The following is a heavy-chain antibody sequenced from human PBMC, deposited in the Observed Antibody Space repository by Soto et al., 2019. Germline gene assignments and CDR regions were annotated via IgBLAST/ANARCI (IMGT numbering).Heavy chain of an antibody. V-gene: IGHV1-8*01. CDR3: ARRAETNGWNGFGADKYYFDF. CDR2: MNPNTGNS. CDR1: GYTFPSYD. D-gene: IGHD1-1*01. Sequence: ASVKGSCKASGYTFPSYDIYWVRQATGQGLEWMGWMNPNTGNSGYAQKFQGRVTVTSDTSINTVHMELSSLRSEDTAVYYCARRAETNGWNGFGADKYYFDFRGQAPLLTVSS. J-gene: IGHJ4*02.